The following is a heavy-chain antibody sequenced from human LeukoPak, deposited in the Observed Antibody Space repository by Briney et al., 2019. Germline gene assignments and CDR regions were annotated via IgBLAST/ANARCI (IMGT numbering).Heavy chain of an antibody. CDR2: ISYDGSNK. CDR3: AKGLLWFGEMDAFDI. V-gene: IGHV3-30*18. Sequence: GGSLRLSCAASGFTFSSYGMHWVRQAPGKELEWVAVISYDGSNKYYADSVKGRFTISRDNSKNTLYLQMNSLRAEDTAVYYCAKGLLWFGEMDAFDIWGQGTMVTVSS. CDR1: GFTFSSYG. J-gene: IGHJ3*02. D-gene: IGHD3-10*01.